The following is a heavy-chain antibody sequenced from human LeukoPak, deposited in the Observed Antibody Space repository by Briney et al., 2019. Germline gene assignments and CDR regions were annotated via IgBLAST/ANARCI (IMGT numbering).Heavy chain of an antibody. D-gene: IGHD3-3*01. J-gene: IGHJ4*02. V-gene: IGHV3-48*01. CDR1: GFTFSSYS. Sequence: GGSLRLSCAASGFTFSSYSMNWVRQAPGKGLEWVSYISSSSSTIYYADSVKGRFTISRDNAKNSLYLQMNSLRAEDTAVYYCARGGITIFGVVIIRPYYFDYWGQGTLVTVSS. CDR3: ARGGITIFGVVIIRPYYFDY. CDR2: ISSSSSTI.